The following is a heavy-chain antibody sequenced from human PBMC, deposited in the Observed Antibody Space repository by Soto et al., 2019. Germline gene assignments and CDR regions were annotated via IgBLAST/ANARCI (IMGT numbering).Heavy chain of an antibody. CDR2: ISAYNGNT. J-gene: IGHJ5*02. D-gene: IGHD3-22*01. V-gene: IGHV1-18*01. CDR1: GYTFTSYG. Sequence: ASVKVSCKASGYTFTSYGISWVRQAPGQGLEWMGWISAYNGNTNYAQKLQGRVTMTTDTSTSTAYMELRSLRSDDTAVYYCVRDYDDSSGYSNWFDPCGQGTLVTLAS. CDR3: VRDYDDSSGYSNWFDP.